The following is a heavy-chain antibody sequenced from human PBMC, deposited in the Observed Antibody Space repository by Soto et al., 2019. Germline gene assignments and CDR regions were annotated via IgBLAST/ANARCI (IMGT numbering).Heavy chain of an antibody. CDR1: GYTFSTHA. CDR2: ISGDNGDT. Sequence: QVQIVQSGAEMKKPGASVKVSCKASGYTFSTHAIHWVRQAPGQRLEWMGWISGDNGDTKYSQTLQGRVTITRDTCASTAYMELNSLSSEDTASYYCARDQRVLTRKERRYYCMDVWGQGTTVTVSS. CDR3: ARDQRVLTRKERRYYCMDV. J-gene: IGHJ6*02. V-gene: IGHV1-3*01. D-gene: IGHD3-3*01.